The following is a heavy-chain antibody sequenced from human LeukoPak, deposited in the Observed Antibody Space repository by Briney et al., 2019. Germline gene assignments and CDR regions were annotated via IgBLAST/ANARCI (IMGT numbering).Heavy chain of an antibody. D-gene: IGHD3-22*01. CDR2: TRNKANSYTT. J-gene: IGHJ4*02. CDR1: GFTFSDHY. V-gene: IGHV3-72*01. CDR3: ARAARVVATKYYYDSSGYHLVY. Sequence: PGGSLRLSCAAFGFTFSDHYMDWVRQAPGEGLEWVGRTRNKANSYTTEYAASVEGRFTISRDDSKNSLYLQMNSLKTEDTAVYYCARAARVVATKYYYDSSGYHLVYWGEGTLVTVSS.